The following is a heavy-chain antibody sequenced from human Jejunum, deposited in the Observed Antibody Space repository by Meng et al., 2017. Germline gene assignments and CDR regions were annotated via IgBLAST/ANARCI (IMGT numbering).Heavy chain of an antibody. V-gene: IGHV7-4-1*02. CDR1: GYTFTDDG. D-gene: IGHD2-15*01. J-gene: IGHJ4*02. Sequence: ASVKVSCKASGYTFTDDGMSWVRQAPGQGLEWMGWINTVTGNPTYAQGFTGRFVFSLDTSVTTAYLEISSLKAEDSAVYYCARDGWPIDFWGQGTLVTGSS. CDR2: INTVTGNP. CDR3: ARDGWPIDF.